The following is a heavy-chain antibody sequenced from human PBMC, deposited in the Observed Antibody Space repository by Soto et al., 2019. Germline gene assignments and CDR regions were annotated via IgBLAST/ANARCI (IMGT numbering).Heavy chain of an antibody. CDR1: AYTFTSYD. CDR2: MNPNSGNT. V-gene: IGHV1-8*01. J-gene: IGHJ4*02. CDR3: ARPYCISTSCFVSGRRFDY. D-gene: IGHD2-2*01. Sequence: ASVKVSCKASAYTFTSYDINWVRQATGQGLEWVGWMNPNSGNTGYAQKFQGRVTMTRNTSINTAYMELSSLRSEDTAVYYCARPYCISTSCFVSGRRFDYWGQGTLVTVSS.